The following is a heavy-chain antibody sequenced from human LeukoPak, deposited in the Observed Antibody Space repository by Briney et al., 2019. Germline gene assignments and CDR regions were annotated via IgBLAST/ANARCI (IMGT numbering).Heavy chain of an antibody. Sequence: GRCLRLSCEASVFTLSTYWTNWVSHVPGKGLDWVANINPDGSGKRYVDSVKGRFTIARDNADNSLSLQMNSLGAEDTAVYYCASWGAGGNSWGQGTLVTVSS. CDR2: INPDGSGK. V-gene: IGHV3-7*01. CDR1: VFTLSTYW. D-gene: IGHD3-16*01. J-gene: IGHJ4*02. CDR3: ASWGAGGNS.